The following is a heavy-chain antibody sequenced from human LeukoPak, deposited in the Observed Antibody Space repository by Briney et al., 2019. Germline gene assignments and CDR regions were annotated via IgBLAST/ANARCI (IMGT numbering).Heavy chain of an antibody. CDR1: GGTFSSYA. CDR2: IIPILGIA. V-gene: IGHV1-69*04. Sequence: SVKVSCKASGGTFSSYAISWVRQAPGQGLEWMGRIIPILGIANYAQKFQGRVTITADKSTSTAYMELSSLRSEDTAVYYCARVPGSEYWFDPWGQGTLVTVSS. D-gene: IGHD2/OR15-2a*01. J-gene: IGHJ5*02. CDR3: ARVPGSEYWFDP.